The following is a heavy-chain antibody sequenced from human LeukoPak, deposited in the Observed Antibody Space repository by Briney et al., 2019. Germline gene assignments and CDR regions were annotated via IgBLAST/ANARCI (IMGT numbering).Heavy chain of an antibody. CDR3: VRFPDACSTNCYGIGQYLDC. V-gene: IGHV3-23*01. CDR1: GLTFNSYA. D-gene: IGHD2-2*01. Sequence: GGSLRLSCAASGLTFNSYAMGWVRQAPGKGLEWVSATSGSGDHPYYADSVKGRFTSSRDSSKNTLYLQMNGLRAEDTAIYYCVRFPDACSTNCYGIGQYLDCWGQGTLVTVSS. J-gene: IGHJ4*02. CDR2: TSGSGDHP.